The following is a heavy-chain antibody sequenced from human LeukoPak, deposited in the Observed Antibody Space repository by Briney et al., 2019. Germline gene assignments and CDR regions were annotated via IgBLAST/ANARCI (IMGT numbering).Heavy chain of an antibody. V-gene: IGHV4-30-4*08. D-gene: IGHD2-15*01. CDR1: GGSISSGDYY. CDR2: IYYSGST. J-gene: IGHJ4*02. CDR3: ARGAGRGYCSGGSCYPGENDY. Sequence: PSQTLSLTCTVSGGSISSGDYYWSWIRQPPGKGLEWIGYIYYSGSTYYNPSLKSRVTISVDTSKNQFSLKLSSVTAADTAVYYCARGAGRGYCSGGSCYPGENDYWGQGTLVTVSS.